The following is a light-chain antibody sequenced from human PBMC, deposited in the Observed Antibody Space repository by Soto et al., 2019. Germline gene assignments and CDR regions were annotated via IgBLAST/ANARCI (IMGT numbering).Light chain of an antibody. J-gene: IGKJ2*01. Sequence: EIVLTQSPGNLSLSPGERATLSCRASQNVSSNYLAWYQQRPGQAPRLLMYGAFIRATGIPDRISGSGSGTDFTVTISRLEPEDFAVYYCQYYGGYYGSSPRYTFGQGTKLDIK. CDR1: QNVSSNY. CDR2: GAF. V-gene: IGKV3-20*01. CDR3: QYYGGYYGSSPRYT.